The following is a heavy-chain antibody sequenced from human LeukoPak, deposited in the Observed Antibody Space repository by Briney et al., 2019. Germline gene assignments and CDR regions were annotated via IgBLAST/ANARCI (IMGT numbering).Heavy chain of an antibody. CDR1: GFTFSSYA. CDR3: AKHYDSSGYYFFDY. CDR2: ISGSGGST. J-gene: IGHJ4*02. V-gene: IGHV3-23*01. Sequence: GGSLRLSCAASGFTFSSYAMSWGRQAPGEGVEWGSAISGSGGSTYYADSVKGRFTISRDNSKNTLYLQMNSLRAEDTAVYYCAKHYDSSGYYFFDYWGQGTLVTVSS. D-gene: IGHD3-22*01.